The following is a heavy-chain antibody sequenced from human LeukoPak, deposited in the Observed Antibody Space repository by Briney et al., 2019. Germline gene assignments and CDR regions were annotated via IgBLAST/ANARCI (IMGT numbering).Heavy chain of an antibody. D-gene: IGHD6-6*01. Sequence: GSLRLSCAASGFIFSDYYMSWIRQSPGKGLERISYISPNGTDIYSIDSVRGRFIISRDNAKNSLYLQMNSLRAEDTAVYYCASGSSSVGYWGQGTLVTVSS. CDR3: ASGSSSVGY. CDR1: GFIFSDYY. V-gene: IGHV3-11*01. J-gene: IGHJ4*02. CDR2: ISPNGTDI.